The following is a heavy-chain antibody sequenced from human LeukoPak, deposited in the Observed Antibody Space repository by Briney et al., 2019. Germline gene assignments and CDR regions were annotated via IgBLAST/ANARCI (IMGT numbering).Heavy chain of an antibody. Sequence: QPGGSLRLSCAASGFTVSSNYMSWVRQAPGKGLEWVSVIYSGGSTYYADSVKGRFTISRDNSKNTLYLQMNSLRAEDTAVYYCAREIRRRGHFPGWDYYGMDVWGQGTTVTVSS. V-gene: IGHV3-53*01. D-gene: IGHD2/OR15-2a*01. CDR1: GFTVSSNY. CDR2: IYSGGST. J-gene: IGHJ6*02. CDR3: AREIRRRGHFPGWDYYGMDV.